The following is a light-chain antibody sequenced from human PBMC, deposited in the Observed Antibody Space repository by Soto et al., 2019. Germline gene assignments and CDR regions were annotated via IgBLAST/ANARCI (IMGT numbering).Light chain of an antibody. CDR3: QHYNNWPPWT. J-gene: IGKJ1*01. Sequence: EIVMTQSPATLSVSPGERATSPSRAGQRFAANLPWYKQKPGQAPRLLIYGASTRATGIPARFSGSGSGTEFTLTISSLQSEDFAVYYCQHYNNWPPWTFGQGTKVEIK. CDR1: QRFAAN. CDR2: GAS. V-gene: IGKV3-15*01.